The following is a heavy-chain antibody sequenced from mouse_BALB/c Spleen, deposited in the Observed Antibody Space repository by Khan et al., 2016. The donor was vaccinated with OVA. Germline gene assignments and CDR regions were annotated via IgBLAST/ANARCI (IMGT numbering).Heavy chain of an antibody. V-gene: IGHV9-4*02. D-gene: IGHD2-14*01. Sequence: QIQLVQSGPELKKPGETVRISCTASGYTFTTAGMQWVQQMPGKGLKWIGWINTYSGVPKYAEDFKGRFAFSLDTSASTVYLQITNLKNEDTATYFCARGWAAYYRNDGGAMDYWGEGTSVTVSS. CDR3: ARGWAAYYRNDGGAMDY. J-gene: IGHJ4*01. CDR2: INTYSGVP. CDR1: GYTFTTAG.